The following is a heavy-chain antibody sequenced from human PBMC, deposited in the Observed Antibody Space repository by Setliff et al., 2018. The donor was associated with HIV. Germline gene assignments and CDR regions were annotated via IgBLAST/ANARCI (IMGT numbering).Heavy chain of an antibody. Sequence: SETLSLTCTVSGGSISSYYWTWLRQFPGKGLEWIGLIFYTGSTTYNPSLNSRVTISVDTSKNQFSLKLSSVTAADTAVYYCGRQVPVPGVAVTPIDYWGQGTLVTVSS. J-gene: IGHJ4*02. D-gene: IGHD3-22*01. V-gene: IGHV4-59*08. CDR3: GRQVPVPGVAVTPIDY. CDR1: GGSISSYY. CDR2: IFYTGST.